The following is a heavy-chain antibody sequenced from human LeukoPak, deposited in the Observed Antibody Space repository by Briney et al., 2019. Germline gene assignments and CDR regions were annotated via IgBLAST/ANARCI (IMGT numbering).Heavy chain of an antibody. J-gene: IGHJ5*02. CDR1: GGSFSGYY. Sequence: SETLSLTCAVYGGSFSGYYWSWIRQPPGKGLEWIGEINHSGSTNYNPSLKSRVAISVDTYKNQFSLKLSSVTAADTAVYYCARTYGSGSQHGWFDPWGQGTLVTVSS. CDR2: INHSGST. V-gene: IGHV4-34*01. CDR3: ARTYGSGSQHGWFDP. D-gene: IGHD3-10*01.